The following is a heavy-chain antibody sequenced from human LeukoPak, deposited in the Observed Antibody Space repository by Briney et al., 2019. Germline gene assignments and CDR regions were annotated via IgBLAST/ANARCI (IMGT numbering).Heavy chain of an antibody. Sequence: SETLSLTCTVSSGSISTSNYYWGWVRQPPGKALEWIGNIFYSGSTYYSPSLKSRVTISLDTSKNQFSLKLSSVTAADTAVYYCARGYHYYDSSGYGAQWFGGFDPWGQGTLVTVSS. J-gene: IGHJ5*02. D-gene: IGHD3-22*01. CDR2: IFYSGST. CDR1: SGSISTSNYY. V-gene: IGHV4-39*07. CDR3: ARGYHYYDSSGYGAQWFGGFDP.